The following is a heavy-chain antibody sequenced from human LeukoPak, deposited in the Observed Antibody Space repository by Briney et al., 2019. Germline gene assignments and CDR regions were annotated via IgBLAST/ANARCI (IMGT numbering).Heavy chain of an antibody. V-gene: IGHV4-34*01. CDR1: GGSFSGYY. Sequence: SETLPLTCAVYGGSFSGYYWSWIRQPPGKGLEWIGEINHSGSTNYNPSLKSRVTISVDTSKNQFSLKLSSVTAADTAVYYCARDPITIFGVVIRSHYGMDVWGQGTTVTVSS. CDR2: INHSGST. CDR3: ARDPITIFGVVIRSHYGMDV. J-gene: IGHJ6*02. D-gene: IGHD3-3*01.